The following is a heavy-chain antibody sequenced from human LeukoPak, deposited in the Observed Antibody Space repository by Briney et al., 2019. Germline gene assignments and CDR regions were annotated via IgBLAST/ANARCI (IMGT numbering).Heavy chain of an antibody. CDR3: AKDSSGRQPSTDFDY. CDR1: GFTFSSYA. CDR2: ISGSGGST. J-gene: IGHJ4*02. V-gene: IGHV3-23*01. D-gene: IGHD6-19*01. Sequence: GVSLRLSCAASGFTFSSYAMSWVRQAPGKGLEWVSAISGSGGSTYYADSVKGRFTISRDNSKNTLYLQMNSLRAEDTAVHYCAKDSSGRQPSTDFDYWGQGTLVTVSS.